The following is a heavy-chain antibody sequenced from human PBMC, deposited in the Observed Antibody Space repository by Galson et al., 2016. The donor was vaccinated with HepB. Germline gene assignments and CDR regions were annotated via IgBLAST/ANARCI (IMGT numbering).Heavy chain of an antibody. J-gene: IGHJ5*02. CDR3: ARQYGEYDWFDP. Sequence: SETLSLTCTVSGGSISRSSFFWGWIRQPPGKGLEWIGTIYYNGSTYYNPSLKSRVTISVDTSKNQFSLKLSSVTAADTAVYYCARQYGEYDWFDPWGQGTLVTVSS. CDR2: IYYNGST. V-gene: IGHV4-39*01. D-gene: IGHD4-17*01. CDR1: GGSISRSSFF.